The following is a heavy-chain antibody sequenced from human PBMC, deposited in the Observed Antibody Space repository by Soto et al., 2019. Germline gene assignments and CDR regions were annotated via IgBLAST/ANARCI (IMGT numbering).Heavy chain of an antibody. D-gene: IGHD2-15*01. CDR1: GFSLSTSGVG. CDR3: AHRPEDRDAFDI. CDR2: IYWDDDK. J-gene: IGHJ3*02. Sequence: QITLKESGPTLVKPTQTLTLTCTFSGFSLSTSGVGVGWIRQPPGKALEWLALIYWDDDKRYSPSLKSRLTITKYTSKNQVVLTMTNMDPVDTATYYCAHRPEDRDAFDIWGQGTMVTVSS. V-gene: IGHV2-5*02.